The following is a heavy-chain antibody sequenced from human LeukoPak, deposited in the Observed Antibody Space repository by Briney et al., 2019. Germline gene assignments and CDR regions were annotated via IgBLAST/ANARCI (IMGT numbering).Heavy chain of an antibody. CDR2: IYHSGST. CDR3: ARDRSYDYVWGSYRKGDAFDI. D-gene: IGHD3-16*02. Sequence: PSGTLSLTCAVSGGSISSSNWWSWVRQPPGKGLEWIGEIYHSGSTNYNPSLKSRVTISVDKSKNQFSLKLSSVTAADTAVYYCARDRSYDYVWGSYRKGDAFDIWGQGTMVTVSS. V-gene: IGHV4-4*02. J-gene: IGHJ3*02. CDR1: GGSISSSNW.